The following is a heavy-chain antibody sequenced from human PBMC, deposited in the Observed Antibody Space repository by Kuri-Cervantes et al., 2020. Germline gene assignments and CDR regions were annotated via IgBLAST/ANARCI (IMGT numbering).Heavy chain of an antibody. V-gene: IGHV4-59*08. CDR3: ARYVGTAMRNAFDI. CDR2: IYHSGST. D-gene: IGHD5-18*01. J-gene: IGHJ3*02. CDR1: GGSISSYY. Sequence: GSLRLSCTVSGGSISSYYWSWIRQPPGKGLEWIGSIYHSGSTYYTPSLNSRVSISVDTSKNHFSLKVSSVTAADTAVYYCARYVGTAMRNAFDIWGLGTMVTVSS.